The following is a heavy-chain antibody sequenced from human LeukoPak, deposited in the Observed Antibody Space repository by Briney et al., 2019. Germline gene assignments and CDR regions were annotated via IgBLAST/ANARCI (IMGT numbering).Heavy chain of an antibody. Sequence: PSETLSLTCTVSGGSISSSSYYWGWIRQPPGKGLEWIGSIYYSGSTYYNPSLKSRVTISVDTSKNQFSLKLSSVTAADTAVYYCARVDEYYFDYWGQGTLVTVSS. CDR2: IYYSGST. CDR3: ARVDEYYFDY. CDR1: GGSISSSSYY. J-gene: IGHJ4*02. V-gene: IGHV4-39*01.